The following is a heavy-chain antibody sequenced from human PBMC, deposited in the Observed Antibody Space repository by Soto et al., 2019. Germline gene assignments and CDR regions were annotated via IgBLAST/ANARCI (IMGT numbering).Heavy chain of an antibody. Sequence: GGSLRLSCAASGFTFSGSAMHWVRQASGKGLEWVGRIRSKANSYATAYAASVKGRFTISRDDSKNTAYLQMNSLKTEDTAVYYCTSAGKDYGDYATAFDIWGQGTMVTVSS. CDR1: GFTFSGSA. CDR2: IRSKANSYAT. D-gene: IGHD4-17*01. J-gene: IGHJ3*02. V-gene: IGHV3-73*01. CDR3: TSAGKDYGDYATAFDI.